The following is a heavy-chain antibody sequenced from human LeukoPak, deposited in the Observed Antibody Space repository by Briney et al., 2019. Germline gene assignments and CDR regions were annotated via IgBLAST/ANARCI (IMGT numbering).Heavy chain of an antibody. CDR3: SRGSANDL. J-gene: IGHJ5*02. V-gene: IGHV4-4*07. CDR1: GGSITSDY. D-gene: IGHD3-3*01. CDR2: IFTSGSS. Sequence: PSETLSLTCTVSGGSITSDYWSWIRQPAGKGLEWIGRIFTSGSSSYNPSLRSRVTMSLDTSKNQFSLKLSSVTAADTAVYFCSRGSANDLWGQGALVTVSS.